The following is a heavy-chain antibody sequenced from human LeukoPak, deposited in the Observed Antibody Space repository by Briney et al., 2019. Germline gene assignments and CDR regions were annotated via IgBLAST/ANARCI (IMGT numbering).Heavy chain of an antibody. V-gene: IGHV4-38-2*02. Sequence: SETLSLTCTVSGYSISSGYYWGWIRQPPGKGLEWIGSIYHSGSTYYNPSLKSRVTISVDTSKNQFSLKLSSVTAADTAVYYCARRYYYYMDVWGKGTTVTVSS. CDR3: ARRYYYYMDV. J-gene: IGHJ6*03. CDR1: GYSISSGYY. CDR2: IYHSGST.